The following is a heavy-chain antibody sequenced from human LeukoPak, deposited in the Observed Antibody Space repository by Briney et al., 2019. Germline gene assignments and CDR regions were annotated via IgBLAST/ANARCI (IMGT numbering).Heavy chain of an antibody. CDR1: GFSFSDFW. CDR2: IRGDGYDT. CDR3: ASDRVLGSGSLDN. V-gene: IGHV3-74*01. Sequence: PGGSLRLSCAASGFSFSDFWMHWVRQTPGKGLAWVSRIRGDGYDTNYADSVEGRFTISRDNARHTLYLQMNSLRADDTAVYYCASDRVLGSGSLDNWGQGTLVTVSS. J-gene: IGHJ4*02. D-gene: IGHD3-10*01.